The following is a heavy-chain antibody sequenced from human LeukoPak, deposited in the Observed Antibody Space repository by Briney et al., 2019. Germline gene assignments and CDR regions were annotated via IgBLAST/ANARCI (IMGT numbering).Heavy chain of an antibody. D-gene: IGHD3-22*01. Sequence: GASVKVSCKPSRYTFTGYYMHWVRQAPGQGLEWMGWINPNSGVTNYAQNFQGRVTMTRDTSISTAYMDLSRLRSEETAMYYCQRGIKDSSGYYGDYYYYMDVWGKGTTVTVSS. J-gene: IGHJ6*03. V-gene: IGHV1-2*02. CDR3: QRGIKDSSGYYGDYYYYMDV. CDR1: RYTFTGYY. CDR2: INPNSGVT.